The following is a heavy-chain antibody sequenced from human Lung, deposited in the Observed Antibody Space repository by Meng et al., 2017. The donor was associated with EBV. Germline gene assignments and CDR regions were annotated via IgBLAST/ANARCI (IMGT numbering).Heavy chain of an antibody. V-gene: IGHV6-1*01. CDR1: GDSVSSNSAA. Sequence: QVHLQQSGPGLVKPSQTLSLTCAISGDSVSSNSAAWNWIRQSPSRGLEWLGRTYYRSKWYNDYAVSVKSRITINPDTSKNQFSQQLNSVTPEDTAVYYCASSRPLAGNWNYHYWGQGTLVTVSS. J-gene: IGHJ4*02. CDR2: TYYRSKWYN. D-gene: IGHD1-7*01. CDR3: ASSRPLAGNWNYHY.